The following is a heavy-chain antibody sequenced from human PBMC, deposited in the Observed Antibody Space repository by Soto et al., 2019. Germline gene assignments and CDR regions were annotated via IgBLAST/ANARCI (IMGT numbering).Heavy chain of an antibody. CDR3: ARVRGGLSSGWFDY. V-gene: IGHV1-18*04. J-gene: IGHJ4*02. D-gene: IGHD6-19*01. Sequence: QVQLVQSGAEVKKPGASVKVSCKASGYTFTSYGISWVRQAPGQGLEWIGWIIAYNGNTNYGQKVQGRVTMTTDTSPSTAYLELRSLRSDDTAVYYCARVRGGLSSGWFDYSGQGTLLTVSS. CDR2: IIAYNGNT. CDR1: GYTFTSYG.